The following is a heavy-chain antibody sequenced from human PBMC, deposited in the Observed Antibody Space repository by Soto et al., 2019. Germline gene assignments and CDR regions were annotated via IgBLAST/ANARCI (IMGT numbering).Heavy chain of an antibody. J-gene: IGHJ4*02. V-gene: IGHV4-30-4*01. CDR3: ARSLKLLLWFGELSGPSYYFDY. CDR2: IYYSGSI. Sequence: SETLSLTCTVSGGSISSGDYYWSWIRQPPGKGMEWIGYIYYSGSIYYNPSLKSRVTISVDTSKNQFSLKLSSVTAADTAVYYCARSLKLLLWFGELSGPSYYFDYWGQGTLVTVSS. D-gene: IGHD3-10*01. CDR1: GGSISSGDYY.